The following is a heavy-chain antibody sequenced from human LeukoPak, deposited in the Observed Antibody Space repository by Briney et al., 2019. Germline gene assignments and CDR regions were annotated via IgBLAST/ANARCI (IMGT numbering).Heavy chain of an antibody. Sequence: PGGSLRLSCSASGFTFSSYAMHWVRQAPGKGLEYVSAISSNGGSTYYADSVKGRFHISRDNSKNTLYLQMSSLRAEDTAVYYCVKDKSMVRGYFDYWGQGTLVTVSS. CDR3: VKDKSMVRGYFDY. CDR2: ISSNGGST. CDR1: GFTFSSYA. D-gene: IGHD3-10*01. J-gene: IGHJ4*02. V-gene: IGHV3-64D*06.